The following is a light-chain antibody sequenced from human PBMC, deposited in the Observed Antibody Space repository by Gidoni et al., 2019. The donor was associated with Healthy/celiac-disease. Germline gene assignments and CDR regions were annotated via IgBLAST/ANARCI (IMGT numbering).Light chain of an antibody. Sequence: VLTQSPLYLPVTPGEPASISCSSRQCLLHSNGYNYLDWYLQKPGQSPPLLIYLGSNRASGVPDRFSGSGSGTDFTLKISRVEAEDVGVYYCMQALQTPLTFGGGTKVEIK. CDR3: MQALQTPLT. J-gene: IGKJ4*01. CDR2: LGS. CDR1: QCLLHSNGYNY. V-gene: IGKV2-28*01.